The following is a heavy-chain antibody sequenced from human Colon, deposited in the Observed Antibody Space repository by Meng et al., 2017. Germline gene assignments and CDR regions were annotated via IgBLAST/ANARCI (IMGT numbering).Heavy chain of an antibody. CDR1: GDSISSGNHY. D-gene: IGHD3-22*01. CDR3: ARYYYDSSGVTYFDP. CDR2: FYFSGNT. V-gene: IGHV4-31*02. J-gene: IGHJ5*02. Sequence: QVQLQESGPRLVKPSQTLSLTWTVSGDSISSGNHYWSWSRQHPGKGLEWIGYFYFSGNTYYNPSLKSRVTISVDTSKNQFSLNLRSVTAADTAVYYCARYYYDSSGVTYFDPWGQGTLVTVSS.